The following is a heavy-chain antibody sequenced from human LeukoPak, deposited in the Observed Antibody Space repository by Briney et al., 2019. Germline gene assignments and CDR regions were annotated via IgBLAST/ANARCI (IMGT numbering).Heavy chain of an antibody. Sequence: GGSLRLSCAASGFTFSDYAMSWVRQASEKGLEWVSTISHVGGTYYADSVRGRFTISRDDSKNMVYLQMDSLRAEDTAVYYCAKDREYDDSCDYNGWGQGTPVTVSS. D-gene: IGHD3-22*01. CDR3: AKDREYDDSCDYNG. V-gene: IGHV3-23*01. CDR1: GFTFSDYA. CDR2: ISHVGGT. J-gene: IGHJ4*02.